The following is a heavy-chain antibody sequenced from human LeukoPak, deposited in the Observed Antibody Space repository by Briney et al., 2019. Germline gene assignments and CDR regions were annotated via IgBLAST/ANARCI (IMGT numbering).Heavy chain of an antibody. Sequence: GGSLRLSCAASGFTFSSFEMNWVRQAPGKGLEWISYIHSSGSSMYYADSVKGRFTISRDNAKNSLYLQMNSLRAEDTAVYYCARDRTMRGTIPEGAFDIWGQGTMVTVSS. CDR3: ARDRTMRGTIPEGAFDI. CDR2: IHSSGSSM. D-gene: IGHD1-14*01. V-gene: IGHV3-48*03. CDR1: GFTFSSFE. J-gene: IGHJ3*02.